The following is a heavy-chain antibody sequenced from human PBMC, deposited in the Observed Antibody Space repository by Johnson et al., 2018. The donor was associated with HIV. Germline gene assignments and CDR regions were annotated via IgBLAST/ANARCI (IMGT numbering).Heavy chain of an antibody. V-gene: IGHV3-30*02. CDR2: IRYDGSNK. CDR3: AKDRTGFDAFDI. J-gene: IGHJ3*02. CDR1: GFTFSSYG. D-gene: IGHD1-1*01. Sequence: QVQLVESGGGVVQPGGSLRLSCAASGFTFSSYGMHWVRQAPGKGLEWVAFIRYDGSNKYYADFVKGRFTISRDSSKNTLYLQMNSLRAEDTAVYYCAKDRTGFDAFDIWGQGTMVTVSS.